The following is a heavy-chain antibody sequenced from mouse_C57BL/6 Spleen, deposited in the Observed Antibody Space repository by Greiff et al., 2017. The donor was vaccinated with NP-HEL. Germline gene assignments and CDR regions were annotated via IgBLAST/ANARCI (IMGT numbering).Heavy chain of an antibody. CDR2: INPNNGGT. CDR3: ARDYGSSYVGAMDY. Sequence: EVQLQQSGPELVKPGASVKMSCKASGYTFTDYNMHWVKQSHGKSLEWIGYINPNNGGTSYNQKFKGKATLTVNKSSSTAYMELRSLTSEDSAVYYCARDYGSSYVGAMDYWGQGTSVTVSS. CDR1: GYTFTDYN. J-gene: IGHJ4*01. V-gene: IGHV1-22*01. D-gene: IGHD1-1*01.